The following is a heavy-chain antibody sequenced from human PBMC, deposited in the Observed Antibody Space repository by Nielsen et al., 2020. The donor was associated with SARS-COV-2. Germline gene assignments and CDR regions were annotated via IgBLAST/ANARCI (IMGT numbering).Heavy chain of an antibody. V-gene: IGHV1-46*01. CDR3: ARDPTYYYDSSGYYYWVY. J-gene: IGHJ4*02. CDR2: INPSGGST. D-gene: IGHD3-22*01. Sequence: ASVKVSCKASGYTFTSYYMHWVRQAPGQGLEWMGIINPSGGSTSYAQKFQGRVTMTRDTSTSTVYMELSSLRSDDTAVYYCARDPTYYYDSSGYYYWVYWGQGTLVTVSS. CDR1: GYTFTSYY.